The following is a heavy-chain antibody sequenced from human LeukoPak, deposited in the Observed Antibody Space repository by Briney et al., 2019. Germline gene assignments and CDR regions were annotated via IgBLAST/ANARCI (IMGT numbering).Heavy chain of an antibody. J-gene: IGHJ4*02. CDR2: ISTYNYNT. V-gene: IGHV1-18*01. CDR3: ARQVDTTMALPDY. CDR1: VYTFTSYG. D-gene: IGHD5-18*01. Sequence: GASVTVSYKTSVYTFTSYGVSWVRQAPGQRLEWMGWISTYNYNTNYAQKFRGRVTLTKDTSTSTVYMELRSLRSDDTAIYYCARQVDTTMALPDYWGQGTLVTVSS.